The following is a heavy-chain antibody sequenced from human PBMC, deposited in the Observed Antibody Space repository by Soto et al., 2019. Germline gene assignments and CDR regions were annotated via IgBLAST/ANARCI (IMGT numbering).Heavy chain of an antibody. CDR1: GFTFSSSV. V-gene: IGHV3-23*01. J-gene: IGHJ5*02. CDR3: AKQANHSA. D-gene: IGHD1-26*01. CDR2: IISSGTGT. Sequence: PGGSLRLSCAASGFTFSSSVMSWVRQAPGKGLEWVSTIISSGTGTDYADSVKGRFTISRDNSKNTLFLQMSSLRAEDTAIYYCAKQANHSAWGQGALVTVSS.